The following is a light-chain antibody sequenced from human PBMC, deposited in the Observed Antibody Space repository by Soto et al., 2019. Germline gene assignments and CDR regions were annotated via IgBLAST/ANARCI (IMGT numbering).Light chain of an antibody. V-gene: IGKV1-5*01. CDR1: QSISPY. J-gene: IGKJ1*01. CDR2: SAS. Sequence: DIQMTQSPSSLSASVGARVTITCRASQSISPYLNWYQQKPGKAPNLLIYSASILESGVPSSFSGSGSGTEFTLTISSLQPDELATYDCQQYNSCHVTVGQGTKVEIK. CDR3: QQYNSCHVT.